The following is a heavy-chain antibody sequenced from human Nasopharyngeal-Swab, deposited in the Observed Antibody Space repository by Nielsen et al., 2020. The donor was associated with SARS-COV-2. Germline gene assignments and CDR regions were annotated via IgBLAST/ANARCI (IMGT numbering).Heavy chain of an antibody. J-gene: IGHJ4*02. Sequence: ASVKVSCKASGYTFSNYDITWVRQATGQGLEWMGRMNPDSANTGYAQNFQGRVTMTGNTSISTAYMELTGLRSEDTAVYYCVRVRSKQLVYFDYWGQGTLVTVSS. CDR2: MNPDSANT. CDR3: VRVRSKQLVYFDY. CDR1: GYTFSNYD. D-gene: IGHD6-6*01. V-gene: IGHV1-8*01.